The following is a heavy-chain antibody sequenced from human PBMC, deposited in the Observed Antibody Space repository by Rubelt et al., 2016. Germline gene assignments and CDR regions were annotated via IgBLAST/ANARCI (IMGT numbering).Heavy chain of an antibody. CDR1: AGSISTFY. Sequence: QVQLQESGPGLVKATETLSLTCTISAGSISTFYWSWIRQPPAKGLEWIGYIYYSGSTNSNPSLKLRVSISADTSKNQSSLQLTSVTAADTAVYYCARSPDYWYYDLWGRGTLVAVS. CDR3: ARSPDYWYYDL. J-gene: IGHJ2*01. CDR2: IYYSGST. V-gene: IGHV4-59*08.